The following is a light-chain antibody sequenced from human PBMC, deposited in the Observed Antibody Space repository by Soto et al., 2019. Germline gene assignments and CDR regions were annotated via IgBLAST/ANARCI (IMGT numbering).Light chain of an antibody. CDR3: QQTNSFPLT. Sequence: DIQMTQSPSSVSASVGDTVAITCRASQGVSSRLAWYQQKPGTAPKVLISVASSLQSGVPSRFSGSGSGTDFTFTIISLQPEDFATYYCQQTNSFPLTFGGGTKVDIK. CDR2: VAS. J-gene: IGKJ4*02. CDR1: QGVSSR. V-gene: IGKV1-12*01.